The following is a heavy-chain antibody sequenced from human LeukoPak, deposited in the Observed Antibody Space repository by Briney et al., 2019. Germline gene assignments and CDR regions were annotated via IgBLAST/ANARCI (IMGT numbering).Heavy chain of an antibody. J-gene: IGHJ4*02. CDR1: GFTFSSNW. CDR2: INTDGSQR. CDR3: ARHPNWNFDS. V-gene: IGHV3-7*01. Sequence: GGSLRLSCAASGFTFSSNWMTWVRQAPGKGLEWVANINTDGSQRDCVDSLKGRFAISRDNDKNSLYLQMNNLRAEDTAVYYCARHPNWNFDSWGQGTLVTVSS. D-gene: IGHD1-1*01.